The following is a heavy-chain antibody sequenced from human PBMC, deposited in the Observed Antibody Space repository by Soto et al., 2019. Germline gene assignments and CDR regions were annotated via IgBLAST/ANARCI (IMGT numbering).Heavy chain of an antibody. CDR1: GFTFDDYA. CDR2: ISWNSGSI. J-gene: IGHJ4*02. V-gene: IGHV3-9*01. Sequence: GGSLRLSCAASGFTFDDYAMHWVRQAPGKGLEWVSGISWNSGSIGYADSVKGRFTISRDNAKNSLYLQMNSLRAEDTALYYCAKGTTLVYCSGGSCYHDFDYWGQGTLVTVSS. CDR3: AKGTTLVYCSGGSCYHDFDY. D-gene: IGHD2-15*01.